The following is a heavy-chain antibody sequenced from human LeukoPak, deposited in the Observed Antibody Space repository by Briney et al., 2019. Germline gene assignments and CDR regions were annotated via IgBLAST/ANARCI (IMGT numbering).Heavy chain of an antibody. CDR2: TYDSGSS. Sequence: KPSETLSLTCAVSGGSMRNYYWSWIRQPPGKGLEWIGYTYDSGSSSYNPSLRSRVSISIDTSKNQFSLNLSSVTAADTAVYYCVRGWASSWYYFDFWGQGTLVTVSS. CDR1: GGSMRNYY. D-gene: IGHD2-2*01. J-gene: IGHJ4*02. V-gene: IGHV4-59*01. CDR3: VRGWASSWYYFDF.